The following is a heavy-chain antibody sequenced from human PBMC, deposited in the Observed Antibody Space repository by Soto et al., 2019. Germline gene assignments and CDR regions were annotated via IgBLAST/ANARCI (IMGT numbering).Heavy chain of an antibody. J-gene: IGHJ3*02. CDR2: ISSSSSYI. Sequence: EVQLVESGGGLVKPGGSLRLSCAASGFTFSSYSMNWVRQAPGKGLEWVSSISSSSSYIYYADSVKGRFTISRDNAKNSLYLQMNSQRAEDTAVYYCARDLGDYYYDSSGYPWAFDIWGQGTMVTLSS. CDR3: ARDLGDYYYDSSGYPWAFDI. V-gene: IGHV3-21*01. CDR1: GFTFSSYS. D-gene: IGHD3-22*01.